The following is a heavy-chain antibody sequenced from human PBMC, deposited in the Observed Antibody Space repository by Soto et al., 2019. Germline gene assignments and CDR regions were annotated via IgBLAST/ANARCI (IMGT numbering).Heavy chain of an antibody. CDR2: IIPIFGTP. Sequence: QVQLVQSGAEVKKPGSSVKVSCKASGGIFSTYAISWLRRAPGQGLEWMGGIIPIFGTPNYAQRFQGRVTITADESTSTAYMELSRLRSEETAVYYCARDRDDYGSGNYYNRSDFWGQGTLVTVSS. CDR1: GGIFSTYA. CDR3: ARDRDDYGSGNYYNRSDF. J-gene: IGHJ4*02. V-gene: IGHV1-69*01. D-gene: IGHD3-10*01.